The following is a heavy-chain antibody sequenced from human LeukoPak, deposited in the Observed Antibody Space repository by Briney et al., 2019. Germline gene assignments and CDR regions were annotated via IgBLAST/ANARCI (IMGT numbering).Heavy chain of an antibody. V-gene: IGHV3-64*01. CDR3: ASYDSSGFGYDY. CDR2: ISSNGGST. Sequence: GGSLRLSCAASGFTFSSYAMHWVRQAPGKGLEYVSAISSNGGSTYYANSVKGRFTISRDNSKNTLYLQMGGLRAEDMAVYYCASYDSSGFGYDYWGQGTLVTVSS. CDR1: GFTFSSYA. D-gene: IGHD3-22*01. J-gene: IGHJ4*02.